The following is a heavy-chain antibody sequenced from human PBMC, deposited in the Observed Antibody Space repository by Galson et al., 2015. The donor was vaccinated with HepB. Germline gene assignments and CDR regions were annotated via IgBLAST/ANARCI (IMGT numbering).Heavy chain of an antibody. CDR3: ARLYCSSTSCSNYYYYYMDV. V-gene: IGHV5-51*03. CDR2: IHPGDSNI. J-gene: IGHJ6*03. Sequence: QSRAEVKKPGESLKISCKGFGYSFTSYWIGWVRQMPGKGLEWMGIIHPGDSNIRYSPSFQGQVTISADKSISTAFLQWSSLKASDTAMYYCARLYCSSTSCSNYYYYYMDVWGRGTTVTVSS. CDR1: GYSFTSYW. D-gene: IGHD2-2*01.